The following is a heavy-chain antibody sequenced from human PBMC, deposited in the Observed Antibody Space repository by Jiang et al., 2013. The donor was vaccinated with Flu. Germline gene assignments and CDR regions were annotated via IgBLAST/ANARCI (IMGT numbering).Heavy chain of an antibody. CDR2: IIPIFGTA. J-gene: IGHJ4*02. D-gene: IGHD6-6*01. Sequence: SSVKVSCKASGGTFSSYAISWVRQAPGQGLEWMGGIIPIFGTANYAQKFQGRVTITADKSTSTAYMELSSLRSEDTAVYYCAGANPNSSSPELYYFDYWGQGTLVTVSS. CDR1: GGTFSSYA. V-gene: IGHV1-69*06. CDR3: AGANPNSSSPELYYFDY.